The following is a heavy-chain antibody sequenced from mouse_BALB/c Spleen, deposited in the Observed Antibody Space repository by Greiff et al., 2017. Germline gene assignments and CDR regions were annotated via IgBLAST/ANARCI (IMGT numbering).Heavy chain of an antibody. D-gene: IGHD2-3*01. CDR2: IDPANGNT. Sequence: EVQLQQSGAELVKPGASVKLSCTASGFTIKDSYMHWVKQRPEQGLEWIGRIDPANGNTKYDPKFQGKATITADTSSNTAYLQLSSLTSEDTAVYYCARRGYDGYYGYYAMDYWGQGTSVTVSS. J-gene: IGHJ4*01. V-gene: IGHV14-3*02. CDR1: GFTIKDSY. CDR3: ARRGYDGYYGYYAMDY.